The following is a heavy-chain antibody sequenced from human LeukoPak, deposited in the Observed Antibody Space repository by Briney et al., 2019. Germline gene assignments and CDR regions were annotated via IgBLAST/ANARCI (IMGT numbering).Heavy chain of an antibody. Sequence: ASVKVSCKASGYTFTSYDINWVRQATGQGLEWMGWMNPNSGNTGYAQKFQGRVTMTRNTSISTAYMELSSLRAEDTAVYYCAKILSLAPWPTDYYDSSGYLDYWGQGTLVTVSS. D-gene: IGHD3-22*01. CDR1: GYTFTSYD. CDR3: AKILSLAPWPTDYYDSSGYLDY. CDR2: MNPNSGNT. J-gene: IGHJ4*02. V-gene: IGHV1-8*01.